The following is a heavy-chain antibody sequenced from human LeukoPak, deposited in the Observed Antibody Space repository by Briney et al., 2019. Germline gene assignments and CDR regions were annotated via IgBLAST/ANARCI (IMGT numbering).Heavy chain of an antibody. D-gene: IGHD3-10*01. J-gene: IGHJ5*02. CDR2: IYTSGST. Sequence: SETLSLTCTVSGGSISSYYWSWIRQPAGKGLEWIGRIYTSGSTNYNPSLKSRVTMSVDTSKNQFSLKLSSVTAADTAVYHCARDLGAMVRGVGVEFDPWGQGTLVTVSS. CDR1: GGSISSYY. CDR3: ARDLGAMVRGVGVEFDP. V-gene: IGHV4-4*07.